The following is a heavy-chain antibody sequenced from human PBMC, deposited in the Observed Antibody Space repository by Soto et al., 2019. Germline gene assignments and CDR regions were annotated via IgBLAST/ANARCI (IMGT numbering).Heavy chain of an antibody. Sequence: EVQLVESGGGLVQPGGSLRLSCAASGFTFSSYSMNWVRQAPGKGLEWVSYISSSSSTIYYADSVKGRFTISRDNAKNSLYLQMNSLRDEDTAVYYCARDSSYYDSSGYYGYWGQGTLVTVSS. CDR1: GFTFSSYS. J-gene: IGHJ4*02. CDR2: ISSSSSTI. CDR3: ARDSSYYDSSGYYGY. D-gene: IGHD3-22*01. V-gene: IGHV3-48*02.